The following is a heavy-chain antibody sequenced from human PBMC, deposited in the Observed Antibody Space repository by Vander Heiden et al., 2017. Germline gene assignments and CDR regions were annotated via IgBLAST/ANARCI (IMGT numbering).Heavy chain of an antibody. CDR1: GFTFSSYG. CDR3: ARDESSSFDRIYYYYYGMDV. V-gene: IGHV3-33*01. Sequence: QVQLVESGGGVVQPGRSLRPSCAASGFTFSSYGMHWVRQAPGKGLEWVAVIWYDGSNKYYADSVKGRFTISRDNSKNTLYLQMNSLRAEDTAVYYCARDESSSFDRIYYYYYGMDVWGQGPTVTVSS. D-gene: IGHD6-13*01. CDR2: IWYDGSNK. J-gene: IGHJ6*02.